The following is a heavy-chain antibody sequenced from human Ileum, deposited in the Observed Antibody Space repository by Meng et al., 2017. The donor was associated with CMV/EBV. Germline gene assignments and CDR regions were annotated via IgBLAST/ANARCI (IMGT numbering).Heavy chain of an antibody. D-gene: IGHD3-3*01. Sequence: GESLKISCAASGFTFSSYWVSWVRQAPGKGLEWVANIKQDGSEKYYVDSVKGRFTISRDNAKNSLYLQMNSLRAEDTAVYYCASSDYDFWSGPNWFDPWGQGTVVTVSS. CDR2: IKQDGSEK. CDR1: GFTFSSYW. CDR3: ASSDYDFWSGPNWFDP. V-gene: IGHV3-7*01. J-gene: IGHJ5*02.